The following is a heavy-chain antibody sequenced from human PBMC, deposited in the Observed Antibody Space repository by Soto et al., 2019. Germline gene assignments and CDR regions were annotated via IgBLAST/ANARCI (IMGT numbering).Heavy chain of an antibody. CDR1: GLTFSSYA. V-gene: IGHV3-23*01. D-gene: IGHD3-10*02. CDR3: AKDQCSGFLNYTYGIYV. Sequence: GGSLILSCAASGLTFSSYAMSWVRQAPGKGLEWVSVISGSGGSTYSADSVKGRFTISRDNSKNTLYLQMNSLRAEDTAVYYCAKDQCSGFLNYTYGIYVWGQDATVTVS. CDR2: ISGSGGST. J-gene: IGHJ6*02.